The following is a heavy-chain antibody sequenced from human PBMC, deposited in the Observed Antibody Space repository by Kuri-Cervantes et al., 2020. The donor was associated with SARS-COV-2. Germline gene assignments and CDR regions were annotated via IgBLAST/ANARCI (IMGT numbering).Heavy chain of an antibody. CDR3: ARQNILDSAWFDP. CDR2: LDTSGST. D-gene: IGHD5-12*01. V-gene: IGHV4-61*09. Sequence: SQTLSLTCAVSGVSVAGGTYYWAWIRQPAGKGLEWIGHLDTSGSTTYNPSLKSRVTISLDTSKNHFSLRLTSVTAADTAVYYCARQNILDSAWFDPWGQGTLVTVSS. J-gene: IGHJ5*02. CDR1: GVSVAGGTYY.